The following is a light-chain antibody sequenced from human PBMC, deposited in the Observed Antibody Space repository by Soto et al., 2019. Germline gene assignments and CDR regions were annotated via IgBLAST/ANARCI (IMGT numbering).Light chain of an antibody. V-gene: IGLV2-14*01. Sequence: QSVLTQPASVSGSPGQSITISCTGTSSDVGTYIYVSWYQHHPGKAPKLIIYEVSNRPSGVSNRFSGSKSGSTASLTISGLQAEDEADYHCTSYTRDTALVFGTGTKVTVL. CDR3: TSYTRDTALV. J-gene: IGLJ1*01. CDR1: SSDVGTYIY. CDR2: EVS.